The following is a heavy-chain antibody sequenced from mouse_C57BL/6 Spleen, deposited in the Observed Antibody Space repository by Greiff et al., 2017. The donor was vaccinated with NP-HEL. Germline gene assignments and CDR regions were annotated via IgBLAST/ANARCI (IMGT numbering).Heavy chain of an antibody. CDR1: GFTFSSYT. V-gene: IGHV5-9*01. CDR2: ISGGGGNT. D-gene: IGHD2-3*01. Sequence: EVKLVESGGGLVKPGGSLKLSCAASGFTFSSYTMSWVRQTPEKRLEWVATISGGGGNTYYPDSVKGRFTISRDNAKNTLYLQMSSLRSEDTALYYCASIYDGYYGDWGQGTLVTVSA. J-gene: IGHJ3*01. CDR3: ASIYDGYYGD.